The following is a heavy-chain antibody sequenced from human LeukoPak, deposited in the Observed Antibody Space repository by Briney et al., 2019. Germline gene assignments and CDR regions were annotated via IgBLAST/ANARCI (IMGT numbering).Heavy chain of an antibody. D-gene: IGHD2-2*01. CDR2: ISDSGST. CDR1: GGSISSGGYY. V-gene: IGHV4-31*03. J-gene: IGHJ6*02. CDR3: ARDNIVVEPSPNLFDEARRYYYGMDV. Sequence: PSQTLSLTCTVSGGSISSGGYYWSWIRQHPGKGLEWIGYISDSGSTNYNPSLKSRVTISVDTSQTQFSLRLSSVTAADPAVYYCARDNIVVEPSPNLFDEARRYYYGMDVWGQGTTVTVSS.